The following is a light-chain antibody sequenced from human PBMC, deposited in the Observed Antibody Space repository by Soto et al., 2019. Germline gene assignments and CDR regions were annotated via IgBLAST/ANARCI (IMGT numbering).Light chain of an antibody. V-gene: IGKV3-11*01. CDR1: QSVGNN. CDR2: AAS. Sequence: VLTQSPATLSLSPGESATLSCRASQSVGNNLAWYQQKSGQAPRLLIYAASDRATGVPARFSGRMSGTDFTLTISSLEPEDFAVYYCQQRSNWPRALTFGGGTKVEIK. J-gene: IGKJ4*01. CDR3: QQRSNWPRALT.